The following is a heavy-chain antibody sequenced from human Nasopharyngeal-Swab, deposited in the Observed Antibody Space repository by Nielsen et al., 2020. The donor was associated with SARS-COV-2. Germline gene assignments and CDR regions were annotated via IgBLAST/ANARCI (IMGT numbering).Heavy chain of an antibody. J-gene: IGHJ2*01. CDR3: ASHSDTTMATKWYFDL. V-gene: IGHV5-51*01. CDR2: IYPGDSDT. Sequence: VRQMPGKGLVWMGIIYPGDSDTRYSPSFQGQVTISADKSTNTAYLQWSSLKASDTSTYYCASHSDTTMATKWYFDLWGRGTLVTVSS. D-gene: IGHD5-18*01.